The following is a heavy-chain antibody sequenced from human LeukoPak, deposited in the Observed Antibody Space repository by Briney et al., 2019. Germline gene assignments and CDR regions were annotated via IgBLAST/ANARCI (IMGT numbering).Heavy chain of an antibody. V-gene: IGHV3-48*02. J-gene: IGHJ6*02. D-gene: IGHD3-10*01. Sequence: GGSLILSCAASGFTFSSYSMNWVRQAPGKGLEWVAYISGSSGMIYYADSVRGRFTISRDNAKNSLCLQMNSLRDEDTAVYYCARYFGDPQGMDVWGQGTTVTVTS. CDR3: ARYFGDPQGMDV. CDR1: GFTFSSYS. CDR2: ISGSSGMI.